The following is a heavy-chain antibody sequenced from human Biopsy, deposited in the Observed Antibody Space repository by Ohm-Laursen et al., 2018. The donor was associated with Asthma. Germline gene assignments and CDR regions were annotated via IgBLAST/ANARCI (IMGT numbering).Heavy chain of an antibody. CDR3: AGGPEWSGLDV. CDR2: SDHRGST. Sequence: LSLTCSIYALSVRDYYWTWVRQSPGKGLEWIGESDHRGSTKVSPTLKSRVTISKDTSAFNFSLRVRSVTATDTAIYYCAGGPEWSGLDVWGQGTTVTVSS. J-gene: IGHJ6*02. CDR1: ALSVRDYY. D-gene: IGHD3-3*01. V-gene: IGHV4-34*01.